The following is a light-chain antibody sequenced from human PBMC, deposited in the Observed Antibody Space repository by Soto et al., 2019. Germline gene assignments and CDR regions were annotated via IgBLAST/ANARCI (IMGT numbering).Light chain of an antibody. CDR1: QSVSDY. CDR3: QQRVNWPPT. Sequence: EVVLTQSPASLSLSPGDRATLSGRADQSVSDYVGWYQQKPGQPPRLLFFDASSRASGVPHRFSAGGSGTDFTLIISSLQPEDFAVYYCQQRVNWPPTFGGGTKVEI. J-gene: IGKJ4*01. V-gene: IGKV3-11*01. CDR2: DAS.